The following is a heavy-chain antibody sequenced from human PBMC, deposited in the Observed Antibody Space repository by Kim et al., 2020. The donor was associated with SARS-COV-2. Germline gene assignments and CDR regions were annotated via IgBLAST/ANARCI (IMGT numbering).Heavy chain of an antibody. D-gene: IGHD6-19*01. CDR1: KFTFSGYD. V-gene: IGHV3-11*04. J-gene: IGHJ2*01. CDR3: ARVRVQWLGYFDL. Sequence: GGSLRLSCAASKFTFSGYDMSWVRQAPGKGLEWVSYISGSSHGTYYGDSVKGRFTISRDNAKNTLYLQMNSLTADDTAVYYCARVRVQWLGYFDLGGRGTLVPVSS. CDR2: ISGSSHGT.